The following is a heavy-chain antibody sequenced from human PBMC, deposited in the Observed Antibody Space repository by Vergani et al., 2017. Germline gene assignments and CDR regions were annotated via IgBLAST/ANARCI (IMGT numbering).Heavy chain of an antibody. CDR3: ARGLWDCTHIRCSPPSY. CDR2: ISGSSSYV. V-gene: IGHV3-21*02. Sequence: EVQLVESGGGLVKPGGSLRLSCAASGFSFSSYSMNWVRQAPGKGLERVAAISGSSSYVFYRDSVEGLFTITRDNAKNSVYLQMNSLRAEDTAMYFCARGLWDCTHIRCSPPSYWGQGTQVTVSS. D-gene: IGHD2-8*01. J-gene: IGHJ4*02. CDR1: GFSFSSYS.